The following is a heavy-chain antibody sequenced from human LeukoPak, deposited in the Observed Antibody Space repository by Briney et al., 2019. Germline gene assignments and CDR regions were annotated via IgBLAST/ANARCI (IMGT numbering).Heavy chain of an antibody. J-gene: IGHJ4*02. CDR2: ISPTSGDT. V-gene: IGHV1-2*02. D-gene: IGHD6-19*01. CDR3: ARDARGIAVAGTPDY. CDR1: GYTFTNYY. Sequence: ASVKVSCKASGYTFTNYYMHWVRQAPGQGLEWMGWISPTSGDTRNAQRFQGRVTMTRDTSISTAYMELSRLRSDDTAVYYCARDARGIAVAGTPDYWGQGTLVTVSS.